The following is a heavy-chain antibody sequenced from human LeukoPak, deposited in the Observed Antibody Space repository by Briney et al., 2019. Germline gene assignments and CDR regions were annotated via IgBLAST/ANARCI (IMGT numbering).Heavy chain of an antibody. CDR2: ISWQSNTR. J-gene: IGHJ6*02. CDR3: VKDRDFWSGLDV. D-gene: IGHD3-3*01. Sequence: GGSLRLSCAASGFFFDDYGMHWVRQVPGKGLEWVSGISWQSNTRKYADSVRGRFTISRDNAKNSLYLQMNSLKLEDTAPYYCVKDRDFWSGLDVWGQGTMVTVSS. V-gene: IGHV3-9*01. CDR1: GFFFDDYG.